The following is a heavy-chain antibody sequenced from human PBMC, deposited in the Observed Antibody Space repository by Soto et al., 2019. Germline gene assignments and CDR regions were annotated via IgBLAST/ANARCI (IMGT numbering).Heavy chain of an antibody. CDR3: ARGSSLRRINV. CDR2: ISGTDPYM. J-gene: IGHJ6*02. CDR1: GFTFSDFY. V-gene: IGHV3-11*06. Sequence: GGSLRLSCAASGFTFSDFYMSWVRQAPGKGLEWVAYISGTDPYMKYADAVRGRFTISRDYAKNSVYLQMNILRDDDTAVYYCARGSSLRRINVWGQGTRVTVSS. D-gene: IGHD6-13*01.